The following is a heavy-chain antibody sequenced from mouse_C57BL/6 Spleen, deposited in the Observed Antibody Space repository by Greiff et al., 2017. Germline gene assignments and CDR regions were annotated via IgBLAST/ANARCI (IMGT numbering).Heavy chain of an antibody. Sequence: EVQLVESGPGHVKPSQSLSLTCSVTGYSITSGYYWNWIRQFPGNKLEWMGYISYDGSNNYNPSLKNRISITRDTSKNQFFLKLTSVTTEDTATYYCAREGVYYAMDYWGQGTSVTVSS. CDR1: GYSITSGYY. CDR2: ISYDGSN. V-gene: IGHV3-6*01. CDR3: AREGVYYAMDY. J-gene: IGHJ4*01.